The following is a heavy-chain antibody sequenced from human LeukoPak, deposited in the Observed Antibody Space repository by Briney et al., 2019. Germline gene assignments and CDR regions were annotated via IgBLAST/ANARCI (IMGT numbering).Heavy chain of an antibody. V-gene: IGHV1-69*04. D-gene: IGHD3-22*01. J-gene: IGHJ4*02. Sequence: SVKVSCKASGGTFSSYAISWVRQAPGQGLEWMGRIIPILGIANYAQKFQGRVTITADKSTSTAYMELSSLRSEDTAVYYCASDYYDSSGYGPFDYWGQGTLVTVSS. CDR3: ASDYYDSSGYGPFDY. CDR2: IIPILGIA. CDR1: GGTFSSYA.